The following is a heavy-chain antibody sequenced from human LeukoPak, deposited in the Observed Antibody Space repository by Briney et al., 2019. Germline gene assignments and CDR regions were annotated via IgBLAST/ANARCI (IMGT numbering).Heavy chain of an antibody. J-gene: IGHJ4*02. Sequence: KSGGSLRLSCAASGFTFSSYSMNWVRQAPGKGLEWVSSISSSSSYIYYADSVKGRFTISRDNAKNSLYLQMNSLRAEDTAVHYCARAVGDYEVFDYWGQGTLVTVSS. CDR3: ARAVGDYEVFDY. V-gene: IGHV3-21*01. CDR2: ISSSSSYI. D-gene: IGHD4-17*01. CDR1: GFTFSSYS.